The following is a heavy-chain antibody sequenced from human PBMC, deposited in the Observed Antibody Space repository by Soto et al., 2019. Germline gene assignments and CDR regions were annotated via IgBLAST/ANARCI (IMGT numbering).Heavy chain of an antibody. CDR2: IVVGSGNT. V-gene: IGHV1-58*02. J-gene: IGHJ3*02. CDR1: GFTFTSSA. D-gene: IGHD5-12*01. Sequence: SVKVSCKASGFTFTSSAMQWVRQARGQRLEWIGWIVVGSGNTNYAQKFQERVTITRDMSTSTAYMELSSLRSEDTAVYYCAADHRGGSGYDLARDAFDIWGQGTMVTVSS. CDR3: AADHRGGSGYDLARDAFDI.